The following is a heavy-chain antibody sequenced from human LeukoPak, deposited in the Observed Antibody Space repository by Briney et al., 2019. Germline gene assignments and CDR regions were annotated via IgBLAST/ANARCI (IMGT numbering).Heavy chain of an antibody. D-gene: IGHD6-13*01. CDR2: INHSGST. J-gene: IGHJ6*03. V-gene: IGHV4-34*01. CDR1: GGSFSGYY. CDR3: ARRAYSSSWYGTENYYYYYMDV. Sequence: SETLSLTCAVYGGSFSGYYWSWIRQPPGKGLEWIGEINHSGSTNYNPSLKSRVTISVDTSKNQFPLKLSSVTAADTAVYYCARRAYSSSWYGTENYYYYYMDVWGKGTTVTVSS.